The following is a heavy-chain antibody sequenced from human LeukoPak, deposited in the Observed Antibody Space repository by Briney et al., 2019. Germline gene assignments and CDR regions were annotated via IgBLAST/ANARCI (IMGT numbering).Heavy chain of an antibody. CDR2: ISSSSSYI. Sequence: PGGSLRLSCAASGFTFSSYSMNWVRQAPGKGLEWVSSISSSSSYIYYADSVKGRFTISRDNAKNSLYLQMNSLRAEDTAVYYCAKDPENPLSVDVWGKGTTVTVSS. J-gene: IGHJ6*04. V-gene: IGHV3-21*04. CDR1: GFTFSSYS. CDR3: AKDPENPLSVDV. D-gene: IGHD1-14*01.